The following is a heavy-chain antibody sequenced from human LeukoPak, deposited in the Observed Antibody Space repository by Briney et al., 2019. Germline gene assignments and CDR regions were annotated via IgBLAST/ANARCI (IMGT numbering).Heavy chain of an antibody. CDR3: ARGDCGGTSCHKYLDY. CDR2: IWYDGSNR. J-gene: IGHJ4*02. D-gene: IGHD2-2*02. CDR1: GFTFSISG. Sequence: GGSLRLSCAASGFTFSISGMHWVRQAPGKRLEWVAVIWYDGSNRYYADSVKGRFTISRDNSKNTLYLQMNSLRAEDTAVYYCARGDCGGTSCHKYLDYWGQGTLVTVSS. V-gene: IGHV3-33*01.